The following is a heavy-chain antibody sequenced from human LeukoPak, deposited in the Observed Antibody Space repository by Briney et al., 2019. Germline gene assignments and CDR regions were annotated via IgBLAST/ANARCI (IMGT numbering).Heavy chain of an antibody. Sequence: PGASLRLSCAASGFTVTNYAMYWVRQAPGKGLEWVTAISGRDDSTYYADSVKGQFTISRDTSKNTLFLQMNSLRAEDTAVYYCAKWGDYDILTGYYDPDYWGQGTLVTVSS. D-gene: IGHD3-9*01. CDR1: GFTVTNYA. J-gene: IGHJ4*02. CDR2: ISGRDDST. CDR3: AKWGDYDILTGYYDPDY. V-gene: IGHV3-23*01.